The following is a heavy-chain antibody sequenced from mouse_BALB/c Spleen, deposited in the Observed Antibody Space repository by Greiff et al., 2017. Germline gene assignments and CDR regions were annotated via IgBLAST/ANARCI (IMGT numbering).Heavy chain of an antibody. D-gene: IGHD4-1*01. J-gene: IGHJ3*01. CDR1: VYTFTSYW. CDR3: TRSGTGTFAY. V-gene: IGHV1S22*01. CDR2: IYPGSGST. Sequence: LQQPGSELVRPGASVKLSCKASVYTFTSYWMHWVKQRPGQGLEWIGNIYPGSGSTNYDEKFKSKATLTVDTSSSTAYMQLSSLTSEDSAVYYCTRSGTGTFAYWGQGTLVTVSA.